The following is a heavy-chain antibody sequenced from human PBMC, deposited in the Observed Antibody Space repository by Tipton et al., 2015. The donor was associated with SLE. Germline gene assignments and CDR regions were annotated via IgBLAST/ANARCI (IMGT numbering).Heavy chain of an antibody. D-gene: IGHD5-18*01. CDR3: ARLPYSYSNPFDY. V-gene: IGHV4-59*11. CDR1: GDSISSHY. J-gene: IGHJ4*02. Sequence: TLSLTCTVSGDSISSHYWSWIRQSPGKGLEWIGYVYDNGGTNYNPSLRNRATISKDTSNNQFSLKLSSMTAADTAVYYCARLPYSYSNPFDYWGQGTLVTVSS. CDR2: VYDNGGT.